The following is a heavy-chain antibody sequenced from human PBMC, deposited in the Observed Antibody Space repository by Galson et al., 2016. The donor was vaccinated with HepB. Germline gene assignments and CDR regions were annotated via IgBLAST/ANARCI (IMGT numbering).Heavy chain of an antibody. V-gene: IGHV3-7*03. CDR1: GLNLTRFW. D-gene: IGHD7-27*01. Sequence: SLRLSCAASGLNLTRFWMSWVRQAPGKGLEWVANINHIGNENYYVGSAEGRFIISKDNAKDSLYLQMNSLRSEDTAVYYCARDPGWGALDIWGQGTLVTVSS. CDR2: INHIGNEN. J-gene: IGHJ3*02. CDR3: ARDPGWGALDI.